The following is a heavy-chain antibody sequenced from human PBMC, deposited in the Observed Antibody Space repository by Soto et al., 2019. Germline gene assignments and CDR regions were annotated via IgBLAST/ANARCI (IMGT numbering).Heavy chain of an antibody. CDR1: GFTFSSYS. CDR3: ASSPTMALGPPPPDY. Sequence: GGSLRLSCAASGFTFSSYSMNWVRQAPGKGLEWVSYISSSSSTIYYADSVKGRFTISRDNAKNSLYLQMNSLRDEDTAVYYCASSPTMALGPPPPDYWGQGTLVTVSS. J-gene: IGHJ4*02. V-gene: IGHV3-48*02. CDR2: ISSSSSTI. D-gene: IGHD3-10*01.